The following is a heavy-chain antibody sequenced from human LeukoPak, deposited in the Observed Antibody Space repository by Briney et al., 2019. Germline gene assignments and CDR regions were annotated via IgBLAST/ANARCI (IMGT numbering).Heavy chain of an antibody. CDR1: GGSISSYY. J-gene: IGHJ6*02. Sequence: SETLSLTCTVSGGSISSYYWSWIRQPPGKGLEWIGYIYYSGSTNYNPSLKSRVTISVDTSKNQFSLKLSSVTAADTAVYYCARDRGSSDSRGYYYYYGMDAWGQGTTVTVSS. CDR3: ARDRGSSDSRGYYYYYGMDA. CDR2: IYYSGST. V-gene: IGHV4-59*01. D-gene: IGHD2-2*01.